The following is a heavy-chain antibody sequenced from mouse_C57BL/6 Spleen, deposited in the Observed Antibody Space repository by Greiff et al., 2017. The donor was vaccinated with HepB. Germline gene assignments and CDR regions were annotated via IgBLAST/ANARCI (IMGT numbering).Heavy chain of an antibody. CDR3: ARRGGSPWFAY. Sequence: VQLKESGPELVKPGASVKISCKASGYAFSSSWMNWVKQRPGKGLEWIGRIYPGDGDTNYNGKFKGKATLTADKSSSTAYMQLSSLTSKDSAVYFCARRGGSPWFAYWGQGTLVTVSA. V-gene: IGHV1-82*01. CDR2: IYPGDGDT. D-gene: IGHD1-1*02. CDR1: GYAFSSSW. J-gene: IGHJ3*01.